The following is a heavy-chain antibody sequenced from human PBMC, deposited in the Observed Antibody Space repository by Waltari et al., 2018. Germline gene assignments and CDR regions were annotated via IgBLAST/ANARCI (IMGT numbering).Heavy chain of an antibody. CDR3: ARHNYDYVWGSYRLDAFDI. CDR1: GGSISSSSYY. V-gene: IGHV4-39*01. Sequence: QLQLQESGPGLVKPSETLSLTCTVSGGSISSSSYYWGWIRQPPGKGLEWIGSIYYSGSTYYNPSLKSRVTISVDTSKNQCSLKLSSVTAADTAVYYCARHNYDYVWGSYRLDAFDIWGQGTMVTVSS. J-gene: IGHJ3*02. CDR2: IYYSGST. D-gene: IGHD3-16*02.